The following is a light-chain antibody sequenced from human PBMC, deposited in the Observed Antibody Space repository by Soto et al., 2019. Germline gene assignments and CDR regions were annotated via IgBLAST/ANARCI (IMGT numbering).Light chain of an antibody. V-gene: IGKV1-5*03. Sequence: DSQMPPSPSILSAAVVYIVPITFLASQSIIIWLSWYQPTPVKAPNLLIHKASHLESGVPSRFSGSGSGTDFTLTISCLQSEDFAVYYCQQYSNWPLTFGGG. CDR3: QQYSNWPLT. CDR2: KAS. J-gene: IGKJ4*01. CDR1: QSIIIW.